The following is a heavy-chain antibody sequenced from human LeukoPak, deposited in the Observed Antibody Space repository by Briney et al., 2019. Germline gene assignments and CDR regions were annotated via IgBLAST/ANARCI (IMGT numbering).Heavy chain of an antibody. CDR1: GYTFTDYY. CDR3: ARAPGSGTNWFDP. CDR2: INPNSGGT. D-gene: IGHD1-7*01. V-gene: IGHV1-2*06. Sequence: VASVKDSCKASGYTFTDYYMHWVRQAPGQGLEWMGRINPNSGGTNYAQKFQGRVTMTRDASISTAYMELSRLRSDDTAVYYCARAPGSGTNWFDPWGQGTLITVSS. J-gene: IGHJ5*02.